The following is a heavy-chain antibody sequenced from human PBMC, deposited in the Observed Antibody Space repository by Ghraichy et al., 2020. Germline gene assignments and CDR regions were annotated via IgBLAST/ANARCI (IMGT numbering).Heavy chain of an antibody. CDR2: ISGSGGST. CDR3: AKDGDFWSGYSRQNPFDY. D-gene: IGHD3-3*01. J-gene: IGHJ4*02. V-gene: IGHV3-23*01. Sequence: GGSLRLSCAASGFTFSSYAMSWVRQAPGKGLEWVSAISGSGGSTYYADSVKGRFTISRDNSKNTLYLQMNSLRAEDTAVYYCAKDGDFWSGYSRQNPFDYWGQGTLVTVSS. CDR1: GFTFSSYA.